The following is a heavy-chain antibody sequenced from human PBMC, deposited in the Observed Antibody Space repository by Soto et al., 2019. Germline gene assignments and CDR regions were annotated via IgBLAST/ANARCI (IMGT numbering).Heavy chain of an antibody. CDR3: ARDRGVGLILWFGESAYGMDV. CDR2: IYYSGST. J-gene: IGHJ6*02. D-gene: IGHD3-10*01. CDR1: GGSVSSGSYY. Sequence: PSETLSLTCTVSGGSVSSGSYYWSWIRQPPGKGLEWIGYIYYSGSTNYNPSFKSRVTISVDTSKNQFSLKLSSVTAADTAVYYCARDRGVGLILWFGESAYGMDVWGQGTTVTVSS. V-gene: IGHV4-61*01.